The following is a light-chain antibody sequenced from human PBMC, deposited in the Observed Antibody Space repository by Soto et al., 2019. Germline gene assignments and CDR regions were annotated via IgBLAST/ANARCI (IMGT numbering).Light chain of an antibody. V-gene: IGLV8-61*01. J-gene: IGLJ2*01. CDR1: SGSVSTSYY. CDR2: STN. CDR3: VLYMGSGISL. Sequence: QAVVTQEPSFSVSPGGTVTLTCGLSSGSVSTSYYPSWYQQTPGQAPRTLIYSTNTRSSGVPDRFSGSILGNKAALTITGAQADDESDYYCVLYMGSGISLVGGGTKLTVL.